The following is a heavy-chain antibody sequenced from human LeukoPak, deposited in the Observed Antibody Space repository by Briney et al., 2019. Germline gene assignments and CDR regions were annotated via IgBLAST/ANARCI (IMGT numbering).Heavy chain of an antibody. Sequence: SETLSLTCSVSGGSISSSSYYWGWIRQPPGKGLEWIGDVYYSGSTYYNPSLKSRVTISVDTSKNQFSLTLSSVTAADTAVYYCARQDYGGNIDYWGQGTLVTVSS. D-gene: IGHD4-23*01. CDR3: ARQDYGGNIDY. V-gene: IGHV4-39*01. CDR1: GGSISSSSYY. J-gene: IGHJ4*02. CDR2: VYYSGST.